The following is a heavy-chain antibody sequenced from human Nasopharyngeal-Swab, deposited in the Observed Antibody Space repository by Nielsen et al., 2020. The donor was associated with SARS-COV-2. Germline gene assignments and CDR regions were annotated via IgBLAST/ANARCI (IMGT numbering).Heavy chain of an antibody. CDR2: INPNSGGT. J-gene: IGHJ3*02. CDR3: ARSHIVVVTDTFDI. Sequence: ASVKVSCKASGYIFTGYYMHWVRQAPGQGLEWMGCINPNSGGTNYAQKFQGWVTMTRDTSISTAYMELSRLRSDDTAVYYCARSHIVVVTDTFDIWGQGTMVTVSS. V-gene: IGHV1-2*04. D-gene: IGHD2-21*02. CDR1: GYIFTGYY.